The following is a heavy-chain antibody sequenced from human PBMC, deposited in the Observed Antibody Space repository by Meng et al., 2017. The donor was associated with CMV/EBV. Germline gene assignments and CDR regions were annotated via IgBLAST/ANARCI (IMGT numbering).Heavy chain of an antibody. CDR2: VDPEDGET. D-gene: IGHD2-2*01. CDR3: ATERYQLLPGRSNWFDP. CDR1: TFTDYY. V-gene: IGHV1-69-2*01. Sequence: TFTDYYMHWVQQATGKGLEWMGLVDPEDGETIYAEKFQGRVTITADTSTDTAYMELSSLRSEDTAVYYCATERYQLLPGRSNWFDPWGQGTLVTVSS. J-gene: IGHJ5*02.